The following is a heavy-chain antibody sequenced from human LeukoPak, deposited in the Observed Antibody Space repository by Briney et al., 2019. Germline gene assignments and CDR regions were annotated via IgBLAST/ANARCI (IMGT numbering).Heavy chain of an antibody. CDR2: IYYSGST. J-gene: IGHJ4*02. D-gene: IGHD3-22*01. V-gene: IGHV4-59*01. CDR1: GGPISSYY. CDR3: ARGWLLKGAYYFDY. Sequence: SETLSLTCTVSGGPISSYYWSWIRQPPGKGLEWIGYIYYSGSTNYNPSLKSRVTISVDTSKNQFSLKLSSVTAADTAVYYCARGWLLKGAYYFDYWGQGTLVTVSS.